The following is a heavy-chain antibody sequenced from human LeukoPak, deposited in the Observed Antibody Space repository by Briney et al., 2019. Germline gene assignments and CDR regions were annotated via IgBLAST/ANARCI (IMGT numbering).Heavy chain of an antibody. Sequence: SETLSLTCTVSGGSISSGSYYWSWIRQPAGKGLEWIGRIYTSGSTNYNPSLKSRVTISVDTSKNQFSLKLSSVTAADTAVYYCARDEGVALDYWGQGTLVTVSS. CDR3: ARDEGVALDY. J-gene: IGHJ4*02. V-gene: IGHV4-61*02. D-gene: IGHD2-15*01. CDR2: IYTSGST. CDR1: GGSISSGSYY.